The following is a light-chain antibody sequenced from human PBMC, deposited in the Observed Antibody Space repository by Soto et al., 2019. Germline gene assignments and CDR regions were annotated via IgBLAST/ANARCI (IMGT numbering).Light chain of an antibody. V-gene: IGKV3-11*01. CDR2: DAF. CDR3: QQRTDWPPVWT. J-gene: IGKJ1*01. CDR1: QGVTTY. Sequence: EIVLTQSPATLSLSPGERATLSCRASQGVTTYLAWYQQKPGQAPRLPIHDAFNRATGIPARFRGSRSGTDFNLTISSLEPEDFAVYYCQQRTDWPPVWTFGQQTKVEIK.